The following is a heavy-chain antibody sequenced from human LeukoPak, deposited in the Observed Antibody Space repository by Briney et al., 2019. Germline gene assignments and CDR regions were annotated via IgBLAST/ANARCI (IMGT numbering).Heavy chain of an antibody. V-gene: IGHV3-23*01. Sequence: GGSLRLSCAASGFTFSNYAMSWGRQGPGKGLGWGSSFYFSVGNIYSVDSVKGRFAISRDNFRNTLYLQMNSPRAEDPAVYYCVKDQGEAIVPRRSDYWGQGTLVTVSS. J-gene: IGHJ4*02. CDR3: VKDQGEAIVPRRSDY. CDR2: FYFSVGNI. D-gene: IGHD6-6*01. CDR1: GFTFSNYA.